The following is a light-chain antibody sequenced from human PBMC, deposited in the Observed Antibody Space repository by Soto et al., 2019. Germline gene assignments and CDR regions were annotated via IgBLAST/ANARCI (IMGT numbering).Light chain of an antibody. J-gene: IGKJ5*01. CDR1: RSIARY. Sequence: DIQMTQSPSSLSASVGDRVTITCRASRSIARYLNWYQQKPGKAPKLLISDTSTLQSGVPTRFSGSGSGTDFTLTISSLQPEDFATYYCQQSFSIPITFGQGTRLEIK. CDR2: DTS. CDR3: QQSFSIPIT. V-gene: IGKV1-39*01.